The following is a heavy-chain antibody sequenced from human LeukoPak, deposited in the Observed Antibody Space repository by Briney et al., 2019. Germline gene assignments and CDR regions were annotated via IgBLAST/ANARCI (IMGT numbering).Heavy chain of an antibody. CDR3: ARDPIAAGMGTDI. D-gene: IGHD6-13*01. J-gene: IGHJ3*02. Sequence: GGSLRLSCAASGFTFSSYWMSWVRQAPGKGLEWVANIKQDGSEKYYVDSVKGRFTISRDNAKNSLYLQMNSLRAEDTAVYYCARDPIAAGMGTDIWGQGTMVTVSS. V-gene: IGHV3-7*01. CDR1: GFTFSSYW. CDR2: IKQDGSEK.